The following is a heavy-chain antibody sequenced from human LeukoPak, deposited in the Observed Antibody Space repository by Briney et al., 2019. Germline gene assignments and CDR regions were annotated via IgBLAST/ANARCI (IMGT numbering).Heavy chain of an antibody. CDR3: ARVGITVVPAAIGVSDY. Sequence: GGSLRLSCAASGFTFSSYSMNWVRQAPGKGLEWVSSISSSSSYIYYADPVKGRFTISRDNAKNSLYLQMNSLRAEDTAVYYCARVGITVVPAAIGVSDYWGQGTLVTVSS. J-gene: IGHJ4*02. D-gene: IGHD2-2*02. V-gene: IGHV3-21*01. CDR2: ISSSSSYI. CDR1: GFTFSSYS.